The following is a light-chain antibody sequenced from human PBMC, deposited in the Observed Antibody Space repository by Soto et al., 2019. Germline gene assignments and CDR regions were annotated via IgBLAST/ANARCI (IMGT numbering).Light chain of an antibody. Sequence: QSVLTQPPSVSGSPGQSVAISCTGTSSDVGSFNRVSWYQQSPGTAPKLMIYDVNNRPSGVPDRFSGSKSGNAASLTISGLQAEDESDYYCSSFTTSDTDVFGTGTKVTVL. CDR2: DVN. V-gene: IGLV2-18*02. CDR3: SSFTTSDTDV. CDR1: SSDVGSFNR. J-gene: IGLJ1*01.